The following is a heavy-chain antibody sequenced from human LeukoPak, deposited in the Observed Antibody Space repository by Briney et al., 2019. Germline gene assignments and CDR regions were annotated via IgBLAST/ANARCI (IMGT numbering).Heavy chain of an antibody. J-gene: IGHJ4*02. V-gene: IGHV3-53*01. CDR1: GFTVSSNY. Sequence: GGSLRLSCAASGFTVSSNYMSWVRQAPGKGLEWVSVIYSGGSTYYADSVKGRFTISGDNSKNTLYLQMNSLRAEDTAVYYCARDLYITGTTSHFDYWGQGTLVTVSS. CDR2: IYSGGST. CDR3: ARDLYITGTTSHFDY. D-gene: IGHD1-7*01.